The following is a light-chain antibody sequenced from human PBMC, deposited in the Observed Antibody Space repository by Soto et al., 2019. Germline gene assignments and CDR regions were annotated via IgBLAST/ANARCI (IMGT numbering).Light chain of an antibody. CDR2: DVT. Sequence: QSALTQPASVSGSPGQSITISCTGTSRDVGSYNYVSWYRQHPGKAPQLLIYDVTHRPAGVSSRFSGSKSDNTASLTISWLQAEDEADYYCSSYTDTTTRYVFGSGTKVTVL. V-gene: IGLV2-14*03. CDR3: SSYTDTTTRYV. J-gene: IGLJ1*01. CDR1: SRDVGSYNY.